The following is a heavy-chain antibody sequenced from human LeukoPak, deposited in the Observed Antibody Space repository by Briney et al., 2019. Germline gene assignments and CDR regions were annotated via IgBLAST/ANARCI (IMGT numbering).Heavy chain of an antibody. Sequence: PGGSLRLSCATSGFTFSSYAMNWVRQAPGKGLEWVSVIYSGGSTYYADSVKGRFTISRDNSKNTLYLQMNSLRAEDAAVYYCARGWYYYDSSGYYPFDYWGQGTLVTVSS. D-gene: IGHD3-22*01. CDR3: ARGWYYYDSSGYYPFDY. CDR2: IYSGGST. V-gene: IGHV3-66*01. CDR1: GFTFSSYA. J-gene: IGHJ4*02.